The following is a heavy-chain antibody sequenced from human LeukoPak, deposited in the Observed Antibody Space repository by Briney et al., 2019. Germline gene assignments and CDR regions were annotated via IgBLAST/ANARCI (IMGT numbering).Heavy chain of an antibody. CDR3: ARISDYGVPSDY. D-gene: IGHD4-17*01. CDR2: IDWDDDK. J-gene: IGHJ4*02. V-gene: IGHV2-70*11. Sequence: SGPTLVNPTQTLTLTCTFSGFSLSTSGMCVSWIRQPPGKALEWLARIDWDDDKYYSTSLKTRLTISKDTSKNQVVLTMTNMDPVDTATYYCARISDYGVPSDYWGQGTLVTVSS. CDR1: GFSLSTSGMC.